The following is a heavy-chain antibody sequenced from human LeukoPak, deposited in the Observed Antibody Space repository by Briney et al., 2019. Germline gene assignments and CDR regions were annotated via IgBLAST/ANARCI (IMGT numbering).Heavy chain of an antibody. V-gene: IGHV3-23*01. J-gene: IGHJ4*02. CDR2: ISGSGGST. CDR3: AKDRRYYYDSSGWYFDY. D-gene: IGHD3-22*01. CDR1: GFTFSSYD. Sequence: GGSLRLSCAASGFTFSSYDMSWVRQAPGKGLEWVSAISGSGGSTYYADSVKGRFTISRDNSKNTLYLQMNSLRAEDTAVYYCAKDRRYYYDSSGWYFDYWGQGTLVTVSS.